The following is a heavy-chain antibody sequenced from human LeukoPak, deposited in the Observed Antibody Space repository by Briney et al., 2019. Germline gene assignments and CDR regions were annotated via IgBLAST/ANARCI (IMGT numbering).Heavy chain of an antibody. CDR2: IYYSGST. CDR3: AREAGYCSSTSCSPHMDV. CDR1: GGSISSGDYY. Sequence: TSETLSLTCTVSGGSISSGDYYWSWIRLPPGKGLEWIGYIYYSGSTYYNPSLKSRVTISVDTSKNQFSLKLSSVTAADTAVYYCAREAGYCSSTSCSPHMDVWGKGTTVTVSS. D-gene: IGHD2-2*03. J-gene: IGHJ6*03. V-gene: IGHV4-30-4*08.